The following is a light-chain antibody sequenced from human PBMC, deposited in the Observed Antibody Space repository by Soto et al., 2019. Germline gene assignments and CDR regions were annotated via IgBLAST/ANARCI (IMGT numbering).Light chain of an antibody. CDR3: PPYDSSLSGGV. V-gene: IGLV1-40*01. CDR2: GNS. Sequence: QSVLTQPPSVSGAPGQRVTISCTGSSSNIGAGYDVHWYQQLPGTAPKLLIYGNSNRPSGVPDRFSGSKSGTSASLAITGLQAEGEAEYYCPPYDSSLSGGVFGGGPKLTVL. J-gene: IGLJ3*02. CDR1: SSNIGAGYD.